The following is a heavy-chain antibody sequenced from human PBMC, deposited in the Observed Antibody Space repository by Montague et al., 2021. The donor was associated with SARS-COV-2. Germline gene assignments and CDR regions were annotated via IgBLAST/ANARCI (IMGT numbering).Heavy chain of an antibody. D-gene: IGHD2-21*01. CDR3: ARAYCGGDCNYLYIWFDS. CDR2: IYHGGFT. J-gene: IGHJ5*01. CDR1: GYSISSGYF. Sequence: SETLSLTCSVSGYSISSGYFWGWIRQPPGKGLEWIGAIYHGGFTHYNPSLQSRLTMSLDTSKNQFSLRLSSVTAADTAICYCARAYCGGDCNYLYIWFDSWGQGALVTVSS. V-gene: IGHV4-38-2*02.